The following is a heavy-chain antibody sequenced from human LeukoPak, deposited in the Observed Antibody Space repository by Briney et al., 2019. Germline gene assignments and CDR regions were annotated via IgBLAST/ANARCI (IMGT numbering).Heavy chain of an antibody. CDR3: ARGAMVRGVHYFDY. J-gene: IGHJ4*02. Sequence: SETLPPTCAVSGGSISSSNWWSWVRQPPGKGLEWIGEIYHSGSTNYNPSLKSRVTISVDKSKNQFSLKLSSVTAADTAVYYCARGAMVRGVHYFDYWGQGTLVTVSS. CDR2: IYHSGST. D-gene: IGHD3-10*01. CDR1: GGSISSSNW. V-gene: IGHV4-4*02.